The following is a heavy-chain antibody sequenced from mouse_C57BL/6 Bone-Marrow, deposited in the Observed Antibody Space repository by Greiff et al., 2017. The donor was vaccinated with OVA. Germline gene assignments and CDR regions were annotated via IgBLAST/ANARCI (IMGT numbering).Heavy chain of an antibody. CDR2: IYPRSGNT. Sequence: VKLQQSGAELARPGASVKLSCKASGYTFTSYGISWVKQRTGQGLEWIGEIYPRSGNTYYNEKFKGKATLTADKSSSTAYMELRSLTSEDSAVYFCARWGYYGSSYPFDYWGQGTTLTVSS. CDR3: ARWGYYGSSYPFDY. CDR1: GYTFTSYG. J-gene: IGHJ2*01. D-gene: IGHD1-1*01. V-gene: IGHV1-81*01.